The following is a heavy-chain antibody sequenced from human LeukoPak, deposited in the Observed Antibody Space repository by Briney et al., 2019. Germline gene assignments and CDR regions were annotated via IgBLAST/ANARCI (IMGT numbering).Heavy chain of an antibody. CDR3: ARDGVSALNLYSDL. V-gene: IGHV4-61*10. D-gene: IGHD3-3*01. Sequence: KPSQTLSLTCTVSGGSISSGSYYWSWIRQPAGKGLEWIGYIYYSGSTNYNPSLKSRVTISVDTSKNQFSLKLSSVTAADTAVYYCARDGVSALNLYSDLWGRGTLVTVSS. J-gene: IGHJ2*01. CDR2: IYYSGST. CDR1: GGSISSGSYY.